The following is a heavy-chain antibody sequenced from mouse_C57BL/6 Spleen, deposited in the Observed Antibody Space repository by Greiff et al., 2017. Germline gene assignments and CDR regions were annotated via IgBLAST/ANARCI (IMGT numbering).Heavy chain of an antibody. CDR1: GYTFTSYW. V-gene: IGHV1-61*01. CDR2: IYPSDSET. Sequence: QVQLKQPGAELVRPGSSVKLSCKASGYTFTSYWMDWVKQRPGQGLEWIGNIYPSDSETHYNQKFKDKATLTVDKSSSTAYMQLSSLTSEDSAVYYCAREIYDGYYSYYFDYWGQGTTLTVSS. CDR3: AREIYDGYYSYYFDY. J-gene: IGHJ2*01. D-gene: IGHD2-3*01.